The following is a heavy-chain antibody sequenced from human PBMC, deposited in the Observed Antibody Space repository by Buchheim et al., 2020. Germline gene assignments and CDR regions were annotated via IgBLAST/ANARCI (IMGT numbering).Heavy chain of an antibody. Sequence: EVQLVESGGGLVRPGGSLRLSCAASGFTFSSNAMSWVRQGPGKGLEWVSTISGSGGSTYYADSVKGRFTISRDNSTNTPYLQMNSLRAEDTAVYYCAKGGGYCSSSSCYRNFDYWGQGTL. CDR2: ISGSGGST. CDR3: AKGGGYCSSSSCYRNFDY. V-gene: IGHV3-23*04. J-gene: IGHJ4*02. CDR1: GFTFSSNA. D-gene: IGHD2-2*01.